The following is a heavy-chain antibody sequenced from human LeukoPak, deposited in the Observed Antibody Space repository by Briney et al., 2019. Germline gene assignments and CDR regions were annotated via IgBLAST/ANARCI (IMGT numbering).Heavy chain of an antibody. D-gene: IGHD6-19*01. CDR3: ASRIHKYSSGWYDDDY. CDR1: GGCISSSSYY. V-gene: IGHV4-39*01. CDR2: IYYSGST. Sequence: SETLSLTCTVSGGCISSSSYYWGWIRQPPGKGLEWIGSIYYSGSTYYNPSLKSRVTISVDTSKNQFSLKLSSVTAADTAVYYCASRIHKYSSGWYDDDYWGQGTLVTVSS. J-gene: IGHJ4*02.